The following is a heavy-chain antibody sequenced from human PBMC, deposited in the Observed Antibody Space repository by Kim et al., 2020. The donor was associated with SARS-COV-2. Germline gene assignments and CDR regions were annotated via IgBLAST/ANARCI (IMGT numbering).Heavy chain of an antibody. CDR2: MNPNSGNT. J-gene: IGHJ6*02. D-gene: IGHD4-17*01. V-gene: IGHV1-8*01. CDR3: ARGGNDYGDTWGYYLYGMDV. CDR1: GYTFTSYD. Sequence: ASVKVSCKASGYTFTSYDINWVRQATGQGLEWMGWMNPNSGNTGYAQKFQGRVTMTRNNSISTAYMELSSLTSEDTAVYYCARGGNDYGDTWGYYLYGMDVWGQGTTVTVSS.